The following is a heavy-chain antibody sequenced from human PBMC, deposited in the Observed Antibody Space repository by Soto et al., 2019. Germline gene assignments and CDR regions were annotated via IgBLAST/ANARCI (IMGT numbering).Heavy chain of an antibody. J-gene: IGHJ4*02. D-gene: IGHD3-10*01. CDR1: GFTFSNNA. CDR3: AKVISTGIRRGDLDY. V-gene: IGHV3-23*01. Sequence: EVQLLESGGGLVQPGGSLRLSCAASGFTFSNNAMSWVRQAPGKGLEWVSLIGDSGGMPYYPESVKGRFTISRDTSRNTLYLQMNSLRVEDAGVYYCAKVISTGIRRGDLDYWGQGTLVAVSS. CDR2: IGDSGGMP.